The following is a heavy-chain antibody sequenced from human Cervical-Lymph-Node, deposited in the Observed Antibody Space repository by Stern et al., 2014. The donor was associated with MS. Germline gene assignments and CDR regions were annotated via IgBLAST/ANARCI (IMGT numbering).Heavy chain of an antibody. J-gene: IGHJ4*02. D-gene: IGHD4-23*01. CDR1: GYTFTSYG. V-gene: IGHV1-18*01. Sequence: VQLVQSGAEVKKPGASVKVSCKASGYTFTSYGISWVRQAPGQGLEWMGWISAYNGNTNYAQKLQGRVTMTTDTSTSTAYMELRSLRSDDTAVYYCAIHLPRHMTTVVTPPDYWGQGTLVTVSS. CDR3: AIHLPRHMTTVVTPPDY. CDR2: ISAYNGNT.